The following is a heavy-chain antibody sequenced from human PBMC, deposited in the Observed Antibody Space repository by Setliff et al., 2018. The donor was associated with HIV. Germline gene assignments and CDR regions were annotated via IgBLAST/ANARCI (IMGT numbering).Heavy chain of an antibody. Sequence: ASVKVSCKTSGYTFTDHNIHWVRQAPGQGLEWMGWINPKSGDTTYAQRLQGRVTMTRDTSINTAYMELNRLLYDDTALYYCVKGAGGYYDFWSQGTLGTVS. V-gene: IGHV1-2*02. CDR1: GYTFTDHN. D-gene: IGHD2-15*01. CDR2: INPKSGDT. J-gene: IGHJ4*02. CDR3: VKGAGGYYDF.